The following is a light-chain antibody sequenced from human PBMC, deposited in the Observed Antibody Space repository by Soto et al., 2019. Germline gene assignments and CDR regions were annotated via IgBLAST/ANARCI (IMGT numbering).Light chain of an antibody. CDR2: GAS. CDR1: QSVSSN. J-gene: IGKJ1*01. V-gene: IGKV3-15*01. Sequence: EVFMTQSPATLSVYPGERATLSCRASQSVSSNLAWYQQKPGQAPRLLIYGASTRATGIPARFSGSGSGTEFTLTISSLQSEDFAVYYCQQYNNWPPGTFGQGTKV. CDR3: QQYNNWPPGT.